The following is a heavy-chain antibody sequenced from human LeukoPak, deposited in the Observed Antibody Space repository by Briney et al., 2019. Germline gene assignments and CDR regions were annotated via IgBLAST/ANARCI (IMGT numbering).Heavy chain of an antibody. CDR1: GGSISSSSYY. V-gene: IGHV4-61*05. CDR2: IYYSGST. Sequence: SETLSLTCTVSGGSISSSSYYWGWIRQPPGKGLEWIGYIYYSGSTNYNPSLKSRVTISVDTSKNQFSLKLSSVTAADTAVYYCARHGGHYYYGMDVWGQGTTVTVSS. J-gene: IGHJ6*02. CDR3: ARHGGHYYYGMDV. D-gene: IGHD3-16*01.